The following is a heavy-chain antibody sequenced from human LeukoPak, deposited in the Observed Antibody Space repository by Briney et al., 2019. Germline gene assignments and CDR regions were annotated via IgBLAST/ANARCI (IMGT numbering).Heavy chain of an antibody. D-gene: IGHD3-10*01. Sequence: SETLSLTCTVSGGSISSGSYYWSWIRQPAGKGLEWIGRIYTSGSTNYNPSLKSRVTISVDTSKNQFSLKLSSVTAADTAVYYCARDVGSGSYYYYYYMDVWGKGTTVTISS. CDR1: GGSISSGSYY. V-gene: IGHV4-61*02. CDR2: IYTSGST. CDR3: ARDVGSGSYYYYYYMDV. J-gene: IGHJ6*03.